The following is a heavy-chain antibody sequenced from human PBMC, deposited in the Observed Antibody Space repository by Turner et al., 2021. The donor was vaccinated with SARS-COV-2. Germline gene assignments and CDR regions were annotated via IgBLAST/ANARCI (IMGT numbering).Heavy chain of an antibody. Sequence: QVQLQESGPGLVNPSETLSLTCTVPGGSISSKSWSWIRQSPGRGLEWIGYFYKIGSIDYNPTLRSRVTISVDTSKNQLSLNLISVTAADTAVYYCARHQGSASGYDHGMNVWGQGTAVIVSS. D-gene: IGHD1-26*01. J-gene: IGHJ6*02. CDR2: FYKIGSI. V-gene: IGHV4-59*08. CDR1: GGSISSKS. CDR3: ARHQGSASGYDHGMNV.